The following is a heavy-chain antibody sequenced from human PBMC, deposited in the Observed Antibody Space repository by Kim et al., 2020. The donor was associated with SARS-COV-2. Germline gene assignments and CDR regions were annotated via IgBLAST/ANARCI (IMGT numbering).Heavy chain of an antibody. J-gene: IGHJ6*03. CDR2: INHSGST. CDR1: GGSFSGYY. V-gene: IGHV4-34*01. CDR3: ARGTRPWLSRHYYYYMDV. Sequence: SETLSLTCAVYGGSFSGYYWSWIRQPPGKGLEWIGEINHSGSTNYNPSLKSRVTISVDTSKNQFSLKLSSVTAADTAVYYCARGTRPWLSRHYYYYMDVWGKGTTVTVSS. D-gene: IGHD5-12*01.